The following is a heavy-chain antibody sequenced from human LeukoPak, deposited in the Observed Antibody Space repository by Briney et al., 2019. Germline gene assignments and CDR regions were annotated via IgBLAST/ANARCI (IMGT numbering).Heavy chain of an antibody. V-gene: IGHV1-3*03. CDR2: IDGDNAHT. CDR3: VRGGPNSGGWTLDH. Sequence: ASVKVSCKTSGYTFTNYAIHWVRQAPGQRPEWMGCIDGDNAHTQYSQRFQGRVTISRDTSASTAYMELSCLTSEDMAVFYCVRGGPNSGGWTLDHWGQGTLVSVSS. CDR1: GYTFTNYA. J-gene: IGHJ4*02. D-gene: IGHD6-19*01.